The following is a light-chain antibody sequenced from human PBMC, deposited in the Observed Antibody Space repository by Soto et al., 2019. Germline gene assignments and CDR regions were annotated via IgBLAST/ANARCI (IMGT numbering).Light chain of an antibody. Sequence: QSVLTQPPSVSGAPGQRVIISCTGSSSNIGAGRDVHWYRQFPGEAPKFLISDSNHRPSGVPDRFSVSKSGASASLAITGLRAEDEGAYYCCSYAGSYTHVFGTGTKVTVL. V-gene: IGLV1-40*01. J-gene: IGLJ1*01. CDR1: SSNIGAGRD. CDR3: CSYAGSYTHV. CDR2: DSN.